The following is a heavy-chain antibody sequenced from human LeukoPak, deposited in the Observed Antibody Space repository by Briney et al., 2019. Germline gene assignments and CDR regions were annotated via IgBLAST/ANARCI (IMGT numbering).Heavy chain of an antibody. V-gene: IGHV4-4*07. D-gene: IGHD2-15*01. Sequence: SETLSLTCTVSVSIISFYWSWIRQPAGKGLEWIGRIYTSGNTNYNPSLKSRVTMSVDTSKNQFSLKLSSVTAADTAVYYCAREVVVAATYDYWGQGTLVTVSS. CDR2: IYTSGNT. CDR3: AREVVVAATYDY. J-gene: IGHJ4*02. CDR1: VSIISFY.